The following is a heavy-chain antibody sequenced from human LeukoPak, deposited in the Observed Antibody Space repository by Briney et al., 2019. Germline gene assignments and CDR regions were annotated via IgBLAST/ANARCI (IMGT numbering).Heavy chain of an antibody. CDR1: GFTFSAYN. CDR3: ARALNQGYSSSWYEGHWFDP. V-gene: IGHV3-33*08. CDR2: IWYDGSNK. Sequence: GGSLRLSCAASGFTFSAYNMNWVRQAPGKGLEWVAVIWYDGSNKYYADSVKGRFTISRDNSKNTLYLQMNSLRAEDTAVYYCARALNQGYSSSWYEGHWFDPWGQGTLVTVSS. D-gene: IGHD6-13*01. J-gene: IGHJ5*02.